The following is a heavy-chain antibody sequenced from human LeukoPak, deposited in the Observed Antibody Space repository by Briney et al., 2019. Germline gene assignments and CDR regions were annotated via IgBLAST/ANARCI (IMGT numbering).Heavy chain of an antibody. V-gene: IGHV4-31*03. D-gene: IGHD4-11*01. J-gene: IGHJ6*02. CDR1: GVSISSGGYY. CDR3: ARDSPPADMTTVKGYYYYGMDV. Sequence: DPSETLSLTCTVSGVSISSGGYYWSWIRQHPGKGLEWIGYIYYSGSTYYNPSLKSRVTISVDTSKNQFPLKLSSVTAADTAVYYCARDSPPADMTTVKGYYYYGMDVWGQGTTVTVSS. CDR2: IYYSGST.